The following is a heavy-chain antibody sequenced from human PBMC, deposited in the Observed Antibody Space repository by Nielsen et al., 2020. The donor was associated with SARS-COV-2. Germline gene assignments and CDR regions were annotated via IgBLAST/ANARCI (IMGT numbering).Heavy chain of an antibody. J-gene: IGHJ4*02. CDR2: ITGTGDTT. D-gene: IGHD3-3*01. Sequence: GGSLRLSCEASGFTLKNYGMSWVRQAPGKGLEWVSTITGTGDTTYYADSVKGRFTISRVISRNTLYLQMNSLRVEDTAVYYCVRDSSVVIWSGYPVDWGQGTLVTVSS. CDR3: VRDSSVVIWSGYPVD. V-gene: IGHV3-23*01. CDR1: GFTLKNYG.